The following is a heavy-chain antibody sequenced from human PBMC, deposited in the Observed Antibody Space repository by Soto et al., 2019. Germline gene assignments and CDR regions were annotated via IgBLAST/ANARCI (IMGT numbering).Heavy chain of an antibody. CDR3: AGVRQLVGYFYYYMDV. CDR2: ISAYNGDT. J-gene: IGHJ6*03. V-gene: IGHV1-18*01. CDR1: GYTFTNYG. Sequence: QVQLLQSGAEVKKPGASVKVSCKASGYTFTNYGITWVRQAPGQGLEWMGWISAYNGDTHYTQRLQGRVTMTTDTSTSTAYMEVTGLRSDDTAVYYCAGVRQLVGYFYYYMDVWCKATTVTVSS. D-gene: IGHD6-6*01.